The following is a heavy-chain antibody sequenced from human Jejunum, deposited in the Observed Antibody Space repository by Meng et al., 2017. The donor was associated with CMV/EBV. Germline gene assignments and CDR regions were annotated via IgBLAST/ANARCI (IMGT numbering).Heavy chain of an antibody. CDR2: IKSKFNGETI. CDR3: TTGGEGQQLDFDY. J-gene: IGHJ4*02. CDR1: GFPFSDAW. V-gene: IGHV3-15*01. Sequence: SGFPFSDAWMSWVRQAPGKGLEWLGRIKSKFNGETIDYAAPVNGRFTISRDDSESTLYLQINSLKTEDTAVYYCTTGGEGQQLDFDYWGQGTLVTVSS. D-gene: IGHD6-13*01.